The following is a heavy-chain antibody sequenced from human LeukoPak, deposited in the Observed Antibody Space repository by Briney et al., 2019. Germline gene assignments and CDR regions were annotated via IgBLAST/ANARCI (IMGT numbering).Heavy chain of an antibody. D-gene: IGHD6-13*01. CDR3: AKSNREQLVRSYGLDV. V-gene: IGHV3-23*01. CDR2: ISGSGGST. CDR1: GFTFSTYA. J-gene: IGHJ6*02. Sequence: PGGSLRLSCAASGFTFSTYAVSWVRQAPGKGLEWVSDISGSGGSTYYADSVKGRFTISRDNSKDTVYLQMNSLRVDDTAVYYCAKSNREQLVRSYGLDVWGQGTTVTVSS.